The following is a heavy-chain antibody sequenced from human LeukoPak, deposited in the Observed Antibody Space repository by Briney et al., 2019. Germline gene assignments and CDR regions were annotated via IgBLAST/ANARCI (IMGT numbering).Heavy chain of an antibody. CDR3: ARAPPYSSASWGYYGMDV. V-gene: IGHV3-13*01. D-gene: IGHD6-6*01. CDR2: IGIAGDT. J-gene: IGHJ6*02. CDR1: GFTFSSYD. Sequence: GGSLRLSCAASGFTFSSYDMHWVRQTIGKGLEWVSSIGIAGDTYYPGSVKGRFTISRENVKNSLYLQMNSLRAGDTAVYYCARAPPYSSASWGYYGMDVWGQGTTVTISS.